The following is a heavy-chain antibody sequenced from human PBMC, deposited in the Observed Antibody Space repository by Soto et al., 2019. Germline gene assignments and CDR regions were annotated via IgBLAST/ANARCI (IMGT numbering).Heavy chain of an antibody. V-gene: IGHV4-39*01. D-gene: IGHD6-19*01. CDR2: IYYSGST. CDR3: ARRGQWLGVGDSDY. CDR1: GGSISSSSYY. Sequence: QLQLQESGPGLVKPSETLSLTCTVSGGSISSSSYYWGWIRQPPGKGLEWIGSIYYSGSTYYNPSLKSRVTISVDTSKNQFSLKLSSVTAADTAVYYCARRGQWLGVGDSDYWGQGTLVTVSS. J-gene: IGHJ4*02.